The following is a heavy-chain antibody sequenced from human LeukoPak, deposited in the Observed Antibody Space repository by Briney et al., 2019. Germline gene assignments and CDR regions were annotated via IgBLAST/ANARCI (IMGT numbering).Heavy chain of an antibody. J-gene: IGHJ3*02. CDR3: AKSNGYGLVDI. CDR2: INHSGNT. CDR1: DGSFSDYY. V-gene: IGHV4-34*01. D-gene: IGHD3-10*01. Sequence: SETLSLTCGVYDGSFSDYYWSWIRQPPGKGLEWIGEINHSGNTNYNPSLKSRVTISVDTSKNQFSLKLSSVTAADTAVYYCAKSNGYGLVDIWGQGTMATVSS.